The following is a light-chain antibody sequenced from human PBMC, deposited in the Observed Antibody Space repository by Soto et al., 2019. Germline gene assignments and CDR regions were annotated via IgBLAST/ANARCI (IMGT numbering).Light chain of an antibody. CDR2: DTS. Sequence: EIVLTQSPVTLSLSPGEGATLSCRASQGISSSLAWYQHNRGQAPRLLIYDTSKRATGIPARFSGGGSGTDFTLTISSLEPEDFAVYYCQHGSNWPPVTFDGGTKVEIK. CDR3: QHGSNWPPVT. J-gene: IGKJ4*01. CDR1: QGISSS. V-gene: IGKV3-11*01.